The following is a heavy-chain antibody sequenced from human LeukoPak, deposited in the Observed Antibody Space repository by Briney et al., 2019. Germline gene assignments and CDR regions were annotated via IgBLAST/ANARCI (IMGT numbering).Heavy chain of an antibody. Sequence: TGGSLRLSCAASGFTFSSYAMSWGRQAPGKGLEVVSTIRGGGGSTYYADSVKGRFTISRDNAKNSLFLQMSSLRAEDTAVYYCARGGAAGGTDAFDIWGQGTMVTVSS. CDR2: IRGGGGST. V-gene: IGHV3-23*01. CDR3: ARGGAAGGTDAFDI. J-gene: IGHJ3*02. D-gene: IGHD6-13*01. CDR1: GFTFSSYA.